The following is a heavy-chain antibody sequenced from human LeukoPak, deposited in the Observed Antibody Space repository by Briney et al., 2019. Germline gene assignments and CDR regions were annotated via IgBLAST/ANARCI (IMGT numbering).Heavy chain of an antibody. Sequence: GASVKVSCKASGYTFSNYYMHWVRQAPGQGLEWMGRINPGDYSTNYAQKFQGRVTMTRDTSTSTVYMELTSLRSEDTAVYYCARDGYPVIGVTWPDCWGQGTLVTVSS. V-gene: IGHV1-46*01. CDR1: GYTFSNYY. J-gene: IGHJ4*02. CDR2: INPGDYST. CDR3: ARDGYPVIGVTWPDC. D-gene: IGHD5-18*01.